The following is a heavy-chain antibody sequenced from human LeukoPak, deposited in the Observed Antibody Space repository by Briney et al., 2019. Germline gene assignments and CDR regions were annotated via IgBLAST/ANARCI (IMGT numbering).Heavy chain of an antibody. Sequence: ASVKVSCKASGGTFSSPVARSYGISWVRQAPGQGLEWMGGIIPIFGTANYAQKFRGRVTITADESRSTAYMELSSLRSGDTAVYYCARDLGRGWGNWGQGTLVTVSS. CDR2: IIPIFGTA. CDR1: GGTFSSPVARSYG. CDR3: ARDLGRGWGN. D-gene: IGHD3-16*01. J-gene: IGHJ4*02. V-gene: IGHV1-69*13.